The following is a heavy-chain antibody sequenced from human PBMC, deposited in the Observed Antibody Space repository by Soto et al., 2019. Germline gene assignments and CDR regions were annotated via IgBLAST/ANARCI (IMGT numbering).Heavy chain of an antibody. CDR3: ARGLNYDFWSGYPSSYYYYSMDV. CDR2: INHSGST. V-gene: IGHV4-34*01. CDR1: GGSFSGYY. J-gene: IGHJ6*02. D-gene: IGHD3-3*01. Sequence: ETLSLTCAVYGGSFSGYYWSWIRQPPGKGLEWIGEINHSGSTNYNPSLKSRVTISVDTSKNQFSLKLSSVTAADTAVYYCARGLNYDFWSGYPSSYYYYSMDVWGQGTTVTVSS.